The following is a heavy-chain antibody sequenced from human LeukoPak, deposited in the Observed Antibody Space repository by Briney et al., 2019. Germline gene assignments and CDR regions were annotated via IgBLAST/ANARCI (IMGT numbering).Heavy chain of an antibody. V-gene: IGHV3-11*04. J-gene: IGHJ5*02. Sequence: PGGSLRLSCAASGFTFSDYYMSWIRQAPGKGLEWVSYISSSGSTIYYADSVKGRFTISRDNSKNTLYLQMNSLRAEDTAVYYCAKVRVRGVLGALSLCFDPWGQGTLVTVSS. CDR2: ISSSGSTI. CDR1: GFTFSDYY. D-gene: IGHD3-10*01. CDR3: AKVRVRGVLGALSLCFDP.